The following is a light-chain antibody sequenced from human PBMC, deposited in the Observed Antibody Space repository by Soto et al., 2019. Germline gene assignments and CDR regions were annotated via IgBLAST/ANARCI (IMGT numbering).Light chain of an antibody. CDR1: SSDVGGYNY. CDR2: EVT. Sequence: QSALTQPASVSGSPGQSITISCTGTSSDVGGYNYVSWYQQHPGKAPKLLIYEVTNRPSGVSNRFSGSKSGNTASLTISGLQAEDEAEYYCSSYGFSYGSIETSATVVFGGGTKLTVL. J-gene: IGLJ2*01. V-gene: IGLV2-14*01. CDR3: SSYGFSYGSIETSATVV.